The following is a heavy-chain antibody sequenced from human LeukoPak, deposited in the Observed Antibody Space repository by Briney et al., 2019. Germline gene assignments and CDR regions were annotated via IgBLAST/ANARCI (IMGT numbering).Heavy chain of an antibody. D-gene: IGHD1-7*01. J-gene: IGHJ4*02. CDR3: ARVSPWNYSHYFDY. V-gene: IGHV4-39*02. CDR2: MYYSGST. CDR1: GGSISSSGHY. Sequence: SETLSLTCTVSGGSISSSGHYWGWIRQPPGKGLEWIGSMYYSGSTYYNPSLKSRVTISVDTSKNHFSLKLSSVTAADTAVYYCARVSPWNYSHYFDYWGQGTLVTVSS.